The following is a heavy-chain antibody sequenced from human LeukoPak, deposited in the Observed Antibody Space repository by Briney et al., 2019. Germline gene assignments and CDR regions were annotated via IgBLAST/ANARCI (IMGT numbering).Heavy chain of an antibody. CDR2: INHSGST. V-gene: IGHV4-34*01. D-gene: IGHD2-15*01. Sequence: PSETLSLTCAVYGGSFSGYYWSWIRQPPGKGLEWIGEINHSGSTNYNPSLKSRVTISVDTSKNQFSLKLSSVTAADTAVYYCARDWWSAFDIWGQGTMVTVSS. J-gene: IGHJ3*02. CDR3: ARDWWSAFDI. CDR1: GGSFSGYY.